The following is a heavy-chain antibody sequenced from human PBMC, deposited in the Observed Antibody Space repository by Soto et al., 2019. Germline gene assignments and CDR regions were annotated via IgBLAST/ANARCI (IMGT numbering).Heavy chain of an antibody. J-gene: IGHJ4*02. CDR2: IYHSGSS. D-gene: IGHD3-10*01. CDR3: ARLGIGWEFPFDY. CDR1: GGSISNDAYY. V-gene: IGHV4-61*08. Sequence: QVQLQESGPGLVKPSETLSLTCIVSGGSISNDAYYWSWIRQPPGKGLEWIGYIYHSGSSSYNPSLTSRVTISADTSANQFSLKVRSVTAADTAVYYCARLGIGWEFPFDYWGQGTLVNVSS.